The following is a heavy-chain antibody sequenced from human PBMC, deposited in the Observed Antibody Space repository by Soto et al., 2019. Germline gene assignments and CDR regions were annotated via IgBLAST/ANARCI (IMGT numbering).Heavy chain of an antibody. Sequence: PSETLSLTCTVIRGSVSGQTHFWTWIRQPPGKGLEWIGYKYYSGISNYNPSLQSRVTISVDTSKNQFSLRLTSVTAADTAVYYCVREDMSGTYYFDAWGQGALVTVSS. CDR2: KYYSGIS. D-gene: IGHD1-26*01. CDR1: RGSVSGQTHF. CDR3: VREDMSGTYYFDA. V-gene: IGHV4-61*01. J-gene: IGHJ4*02.